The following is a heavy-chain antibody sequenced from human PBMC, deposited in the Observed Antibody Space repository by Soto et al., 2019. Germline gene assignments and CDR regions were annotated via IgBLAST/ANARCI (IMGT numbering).Heavy chain of an antibody. J-gene: IGHJ4*02. CDR3: ARENESYRSLDY. D-gene: IGHD3-16*02. CDR1: GDSISYYT. Sequence: SETLSLTCIVSGDSISYYTWTWIRQPAGKTLEWIGRLYSTGTLTYNPTLKSRVTMSVDTSKNQLSLTLNSVTAADTAVYFCARENESYRSLDYWGQGTVVTVSS. CDR2: LYSTGTL. V-gene: IGHV4-4*07.